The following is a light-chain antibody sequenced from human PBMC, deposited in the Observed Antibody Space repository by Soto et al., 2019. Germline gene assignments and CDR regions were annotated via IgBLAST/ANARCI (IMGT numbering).Light chain of an antibody. Sequence: EIVMTQSPATLSVSPGERATLSCRASQSVSSNLAWYQQKPGQAPRVLIYGASIRATGIPDRFSGSGSETDFTLTISRLEPEDFAVYYCQQYGTSPRTFGQGTKVDIK. CDR2: GAS. CDR3: QQYGTSPRT. CDR1: QSVSSN. J-gene: IGKJ1*01. V-gene: IGKV3-20*01.